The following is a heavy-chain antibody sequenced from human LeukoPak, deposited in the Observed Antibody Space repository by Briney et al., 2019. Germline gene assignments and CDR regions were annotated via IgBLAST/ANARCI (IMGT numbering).Heavy chain of an antibody. CDR1: GLTFSSYS. CDR3: ARLRRNNDNSGYYYYYDY. D-gene: IGHD3-22*01. V-gene: IGHV3-21*01. Sequence: KPGGSLRLSCAVSGLTFSSYSFNWVRQAPRKGLDGVSSITLSSCYIYYADSVKGRFTISRDNAKNSLNLQMNRLRAEDTAVYYCARLRRNNDNSGYYYYYDYWGQGTLVSVSS. J-gene: IGHJ4*02. CDR2: ITLSSCYI.